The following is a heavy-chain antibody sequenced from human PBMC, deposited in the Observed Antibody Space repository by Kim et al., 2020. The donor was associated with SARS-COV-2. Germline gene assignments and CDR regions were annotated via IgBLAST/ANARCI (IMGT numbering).Heavy chain of an antibody. CDR1: GLTFSIYG. CDR3: TTAVNGLDYDY. D-gene: IGHD2-8*01. CDR2: IWDDGSHK. J-gene: IGHJ4*02. V-gene: IGHV3-33*03. Sequence: GGSLRLSCATSGLTFSIYGMHWVRQAPGKGLEWVAIIWDDGSHKYYADSVKGRSTISRDNSKNTVFLEMNSLRAEDTAVYYCTTAVNGLDYDYWGQGTL.